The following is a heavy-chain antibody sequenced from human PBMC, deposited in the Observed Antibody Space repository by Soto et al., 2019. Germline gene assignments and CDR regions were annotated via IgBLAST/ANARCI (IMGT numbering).Heavy chain of an antibody. CDR2: ISAYNGNT. J-gene: IGHJ5*02. D-gene: IGHD5-12*01. CDR3: ARGGGDSGYDSPIHTNWFDP. Sequence: ASVKVSCKASGYTFTSYGISWVRQAPGQGLEWMGWISAYNGNTNYAQKLQGRVTMTTDTSTSTAYMELRSLRSDDTAVYYCARGGGDSGYDSPIHTNWFDPWGQGTLVTVSS. CDR1: GYTFTSYG. V-gene: IGHV1-18*01.